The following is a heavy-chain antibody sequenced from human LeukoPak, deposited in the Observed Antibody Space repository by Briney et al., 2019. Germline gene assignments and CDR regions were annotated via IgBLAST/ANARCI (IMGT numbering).Heavy chain of an antibody. CDR1: GLTGSSNF. V-gene: IGHV3-66*01. CDR2: IYSGGST. Sequence: GGSLRLSCAASGLTGSSNFMTWVRQAPGKGLEWVSAIYSGGSTFYAASVRGRLNISRDNSKKTMFPQMSSLRVEDAAVYYCASSGTASRGAMDVWGQGTTVTVSS. CDR3: ASSGTASRGAMDV. D-gene: IGHD1-1*01. J-gene: IGHJ6*02.